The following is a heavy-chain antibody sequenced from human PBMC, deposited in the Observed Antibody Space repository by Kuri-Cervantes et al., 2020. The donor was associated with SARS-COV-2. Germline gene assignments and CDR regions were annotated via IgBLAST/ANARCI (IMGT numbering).Heavy chain of an antibody. V-gene: IGHV4-30-4*08. CDR1: GGSISSGDYY. Sequence: LRLSCTVSGGSISSGDYYWSWIRQPPGKGLEWIGYIYYSGSTYYNPSLKSRVTISVDTSKNQFTLKLSSVTAADTAVYYCARGPLFDDFGLSTWGQGTLVTVSS. CDR3: ARGPLFDDFGLST. D-gene: IGHD3/OR15-3a*01. J-gene: IGHJ5*02. CDR2: IYYSGST.